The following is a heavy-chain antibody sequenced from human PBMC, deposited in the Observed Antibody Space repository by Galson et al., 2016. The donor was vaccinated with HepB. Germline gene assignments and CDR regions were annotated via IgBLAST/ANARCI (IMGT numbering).Heavy chain of an antibody. V-gene: IGHV4-31*03. Sequence: TLSLTCSVSSGSISGGGYYWSWIRQHPGKGLEWIGYMYNSGNTSYNPSLMSRVSISVDTPKNYFSLRLRSVTAADTAVYFCARHKDFWGPAGMDVWGQGTTVTVAS. CDR2: MYNSGNT. CDR3: ARHKDFWGPAGMDV. J-gene: IGHJ6*02. CDR1: SGSISGGGYY. D-gene: IGHD3-3*01.